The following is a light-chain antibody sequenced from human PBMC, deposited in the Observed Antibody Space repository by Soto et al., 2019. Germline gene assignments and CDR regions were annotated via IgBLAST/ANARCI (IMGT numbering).Light chain of an antibody. J-gene: IGLJ2*01. V-gene: IGLV2-14*01. CDR2: EVS. CDR1: SSVVGGNNY. Sequence: QSVVTQPASVSGSPGQSITVSCTGTSSVVGGNNYVSWYQQLPGKAPKLIIYEVSYRPSGVSNRFSGSKSGNTASLTISGLQAQDEADYYCSSYTTSATPVVFGGGTKLTVL. CDR3: SSYTTSATPVV.